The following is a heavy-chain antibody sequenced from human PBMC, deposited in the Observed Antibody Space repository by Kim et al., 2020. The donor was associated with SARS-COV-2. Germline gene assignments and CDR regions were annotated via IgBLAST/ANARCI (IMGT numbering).Heavy chain of an antibody. Sequence: ASVKVSCKASGYTFTSYAMNWVRQAPGQGLEWMGWINTNTGNPTYAQGFTGRFVFSLDTSVSTAYLQISSLKAEDTAVYYCAREWSDPNSSGWTIDYWGQGTLVTVSS. CDR1: GYTFTSYA. D-gene: IGHD6-19*01. CDR3: AREWSDPNSSGWTIDY. J-gene: IGHJ4*02. CDR2: INTNTGNP. V-gene: IGHV7-4-1*02.